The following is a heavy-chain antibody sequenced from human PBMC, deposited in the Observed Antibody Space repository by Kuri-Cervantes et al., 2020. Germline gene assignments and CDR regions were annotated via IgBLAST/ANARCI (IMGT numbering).Heavy chain of an antibody. CDR2: IYHSGST. CDR3: ATDCSGGSCYTEY. Sequence: SQTLSLTCAVSGYSISSGYYWGWIRQPPGKGLEWIGSIYHSGSTNYNPSLKSRVTISVDTSKNQFSLKLSSVTAADTAVYYCATDCSGGSCYTEYWGQGTLVTVSS. D-gene: IGHD2-15*01. J-gene: IGHJ4*02. CDR1: GYSISSGYY. V-gene: IGHV4-38-2*01.